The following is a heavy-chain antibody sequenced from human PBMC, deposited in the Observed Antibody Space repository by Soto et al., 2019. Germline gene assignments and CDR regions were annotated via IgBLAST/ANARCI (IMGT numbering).Heavy chain of an antibody. V-gene: IGHV5-10-1*01. Sequence: PGESLKIRCKCAGKRFTSYWIRLVRQMPGKGLEWMGRIDPSDSYTNYSPSFQGHVTISADKSISTAYLQWSSLKASDTAMYYCARLGSGSYLSYWGQGNLVTVSS. CDR2: IDPSDSYT. J-gene: IGHJ4*02. D-gene: IGHD1-26*01. CDR1: GKRFTSYW. CDR3: ARLGSGSYLSY.